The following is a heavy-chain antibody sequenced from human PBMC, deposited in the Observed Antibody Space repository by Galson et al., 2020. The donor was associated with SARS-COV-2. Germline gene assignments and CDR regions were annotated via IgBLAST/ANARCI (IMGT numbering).Heavy chain of an antibody. V-gene: IGHV1-2*02. J-gene: IGHJ6*02. CDR3: ARVGMVRGVTNYYYYGMDV. CDR1: GYTFTCYY. CDR2: INPNSGGT. D-gene: IGHD3-10*01. Sequence: ASVKVSCKASGYTFTCYYMHWVRQAPGQGLEWMGWINPNSGGTNYAQKFQGRVTMTRDTSISTAYMELSRLRSDDTAVYYCARVGMVRGVTNYYYYGMDVWGQGTTVTVSS.